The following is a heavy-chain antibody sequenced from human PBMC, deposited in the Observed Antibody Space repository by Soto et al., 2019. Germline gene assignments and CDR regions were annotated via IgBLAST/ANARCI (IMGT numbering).Heavy chain of an antibody. CDR1: GGSISSGGYF. Sequence: SETLSFTCAVSGGSISSGGYFWSWIRQPPGKGLEWIGYIYYSGSTNYNPSLKSRVTISVDTSKNQFSLKLSSVTAADTAVYYCARAPRGNYGYPSYFDYWGQGTLVTVSS. CDR3: ARAPRGNYGYPSYFDY. D-gene: IGHD3-10*01. V-gene: IGHV4-61*08. J-gene: IGHJ4*02. CDR2: IYYSGST.